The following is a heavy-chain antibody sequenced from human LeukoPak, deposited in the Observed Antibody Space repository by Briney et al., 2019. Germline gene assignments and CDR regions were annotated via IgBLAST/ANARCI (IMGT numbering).Heavy chain of an antibody. Sequence: SETLSLTCTVSGGSISSYYWSWIRQPPGKGLEWIGYIYYSGSTNYNPSLKSRVTISVDTSKNQFSLKLSSVTAADTAVYYCARVSEGRIAAADWFAPWGQGTLVTVSS. V-gene: IGHV4-59*01. CDR2: IYYSGST. D-gene: IGHD6-13*01. J-gene: IGHJ5*02. CDR1: GGSISSYY. CDR3: ARVSEGRIAAADWFAP.